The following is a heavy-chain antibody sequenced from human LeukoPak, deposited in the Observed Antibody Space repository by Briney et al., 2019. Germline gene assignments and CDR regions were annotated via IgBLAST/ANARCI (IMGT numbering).Heavy chain of an antibody. V-gene: IGHV1-2*02. Sequence: ASVTVSFKASGYTFTGYYMHWVRQAPGQGLEWMGWINPNSGGTNYAQKFQGRVTMTRDTSISTAYMELSRLRSDDTAVYYCARLLPGWNYEGDNWFDPWGQGTLVTVSS. D-gene: IGHD1-7*01. CDR3: ARLLPGWNYEGDNWFDP. CDR1: GYTFTGYY. CDR2: INPNSGGT. J-gene: IGHJ5*02.